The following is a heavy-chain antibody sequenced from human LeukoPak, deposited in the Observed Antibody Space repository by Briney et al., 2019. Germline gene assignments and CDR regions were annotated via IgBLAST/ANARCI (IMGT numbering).Heavy chain of an antibody. CDR3: MRDYMGWFDP. Sequence: PGGSLRLSCVASGFSLSNFQMYWVRQAPGKGLEWVSIISLDGSTEFYADSVKGRFTISRDTASNTMHLEMNNLRIEDTAVYYCMRDYMGWFDPWGRGSLVTVSS. CDR1: GFSLSNFQ. V-gene: IGHV3-30-3*01. CDR2: ISLDGSTE. D-gene: IGHD3-10*01. J-gene: IGHJ5*02.